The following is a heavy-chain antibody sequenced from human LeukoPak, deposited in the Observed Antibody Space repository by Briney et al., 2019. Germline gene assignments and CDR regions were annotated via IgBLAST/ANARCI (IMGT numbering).Heavy chain of an antibody. CDR1: GFTFSNAW. V-gene: IGHV3-15*01. D-gene: IGHD2/OR15-2a*01. CDR2: IRSKTDGETT. J-gene: IGHJ4*02. Sequence: PGGSLRLSCAASGFTFSNAWMSWVRQAPGKGLEWVGRIRSKTDGETTDYAAPVKGRFTISRDDSKNTLNLQMNSLQTDDTAMYYCITGIGYWGQGTLVTVSS. CDR3: ITGIGY.